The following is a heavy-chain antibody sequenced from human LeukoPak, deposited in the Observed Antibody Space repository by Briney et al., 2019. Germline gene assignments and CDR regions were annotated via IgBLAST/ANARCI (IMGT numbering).Heavy chain of an antibody. CDR2: ISGSGGST. Sequence: PGGSLRLSCTASGFTFTNYAMSWVRQAPGKGLEWVSAISGSGGSTYYADSVKGRFTISRDNSKNTLYLQMNSLRAEDTAVYYCAPTPVSSSFYFDYWGQGTLVTVSS. J-gene: IGHJ4*02. CDR3: APTPVSSSFYFDY. D-gene: IGHD2-15*01. CDR1: GFTFTNYA. V-gene: IGHV3-23*01.